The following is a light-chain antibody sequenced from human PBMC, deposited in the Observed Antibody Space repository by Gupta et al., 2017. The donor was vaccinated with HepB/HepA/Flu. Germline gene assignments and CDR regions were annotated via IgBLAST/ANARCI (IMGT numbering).Light chain of an antibody. Sequence: DIQLTQSPSFLSASVGDRVTITCRASQGIRSYLAWYQQKPGKAPKLLIYVASTLQSGVPSRVSGRGSGTEFTLTISSLQPEDFASYYCQQIKTFPITFGQGTRLEIK. J-gene: IGKJ5*01. CDR2: VAS. V-gene: IGKV1-9*01. CDR3: QQIKTFPIT. CDR1: QGIRSY.